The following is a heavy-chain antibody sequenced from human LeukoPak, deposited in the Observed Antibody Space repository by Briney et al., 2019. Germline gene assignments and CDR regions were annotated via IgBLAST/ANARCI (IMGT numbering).Heavy chain of an antibody. CDR3: AKDTRSAVTTGGDY. D-gene: IGHD4-17*01. CDR2: ISYDGSNK. Sequence: GGSLRLSCAASGFTFSSYAMSWVRQAPGKGLEWVAVISYDGSNKYYADSVKGRFTISRDNSKNTLYLQMNSLRAEDTALYYCAKDTRSAVTTGGDYWGQGTLVTVSS. CDR1: GFTFSSYA. V-gene: IGHV3-30*18. J-gene: IGHJ4*02.